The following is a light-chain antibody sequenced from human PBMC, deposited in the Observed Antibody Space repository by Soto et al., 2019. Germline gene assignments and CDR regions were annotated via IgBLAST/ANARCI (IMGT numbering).Light chain of an antibody. CDR3: QQSYSTPIT. CDR1: QSIGSW. V-gene: IGKV1-5*01. J-gene: IGKJ5*01. Sequence: DIQMTQSPSTLSASVGDRVTVTCRASQSIGSWLAWYQQKPGKAPKLLIYDASSLESGVPSRFSGSGSGTEFTLTISSLQPEDFATYYCQQSYSTPITFGQGTRLEIK. CDR2: DAS.